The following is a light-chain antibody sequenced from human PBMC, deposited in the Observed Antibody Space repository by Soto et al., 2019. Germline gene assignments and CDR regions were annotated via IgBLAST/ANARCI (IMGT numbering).Light chain of an antibody. CDR1: QDIAKS. V-gene: IGKV1-33*01. Sequence: DIQMTQYPSSLSASVGDRVTITCQASQDIAKSVNWYQHKPGKAPKLLIYDVSNLGSGVPSRFSGSGSGTDFSFTVSSLQPEDFATYYCQQLNSYPITFGGGTKVDNK. J-gene: IGKJ4*01. CDR2: DVS. CDR3: QQLNSYPIT.